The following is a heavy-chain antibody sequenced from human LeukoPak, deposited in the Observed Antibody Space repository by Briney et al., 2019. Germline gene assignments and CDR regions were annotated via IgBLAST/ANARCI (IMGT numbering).Heavy chain of an antibody. Sequence: NPSETLSLTCAVYGGSFSGYYWSWIRQPPGKGLEWIGEINHSGSTNYNPSLKSRVTISVDTSKNQFSLKLSSVTAADTAVYYCARHKYSSGWYFDYWGQGTLVTVSS. V-gene: IGHV4-34*01. CDR2: INHSGST. CDR3: ARHKYSSGWYFDY. J-gene: IGHJ4*02. D-gene: IGHD6-19*01. CDR1: GGSFSGYY.